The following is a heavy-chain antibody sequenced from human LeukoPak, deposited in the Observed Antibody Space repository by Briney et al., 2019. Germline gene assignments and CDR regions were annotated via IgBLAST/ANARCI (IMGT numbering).Heavy chain of an antibody. J-gene: IGHJ4*02. CDR3: AGVLAAAGTLHFDF. D-gene: IGHD6-13*01. CDR2: IYYSGTT. V-gene: IGHV4-39*01. CDR1: GGSISRYY. Sequence: SETLSLTCTVSGGSISRYYWGWIRQPPGKGLEWIGTIYYSGTTYYNPSLKSRVTISVDTSKSQFSLNLSSVTAADTAVYYCAGVLAAAGTLHFDFWGQGTLVTVSS.